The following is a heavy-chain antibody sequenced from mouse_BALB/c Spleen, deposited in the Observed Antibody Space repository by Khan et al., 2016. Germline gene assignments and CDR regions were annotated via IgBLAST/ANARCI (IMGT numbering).Heavy chain of an antibody. D-gene: IGHD1-2*01. J-gene: IGHJ3*01. V-gene: IGHV7-3*02. Sequence: EVELVESGGGLVQPGGSLRLSCATSGFTFTDYYMSWVRQPPGKALEWLGFIRNKANGYTTEYSASVKGRFTISRDNSQSIIYLQMNTLRAEDRATYYCAGGYYGYGGFAYWGQGTLVTVSA. CDR3: AGGYYGYGGFAY. CDR1: GFTFTDYY. CDR2: IRNKANGYTT.